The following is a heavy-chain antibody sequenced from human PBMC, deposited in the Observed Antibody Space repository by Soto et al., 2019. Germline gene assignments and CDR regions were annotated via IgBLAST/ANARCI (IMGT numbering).Heavy chain of an antibody. D-gene: IGHD6-6*01. V-gene: IGHV1-8*01. CDR3: ARAEPYSTSSPFAY. Sequence: QVQLVQSGAEVKKPGASVKVSCKTSGYTFTNYNINWVRQATGQGLEWMGWMNPNSGNTGYAQKFQGRVTMTRNTPITTAYMELSSLRSGDTAVYYCARAEPYSTSSPFAYWGQGTLVTVSS. J-gene: IGHJ4*02. CDR2: MNPNSGNT. CDR1: GYTFTNYN.